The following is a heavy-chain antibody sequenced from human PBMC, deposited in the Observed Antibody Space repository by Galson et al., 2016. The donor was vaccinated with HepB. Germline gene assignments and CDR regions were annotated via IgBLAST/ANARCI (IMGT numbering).Heavy chain of an antibody. CDR2: IIAIFGTA. D-gene: IGHD3-16*01. CDR1: GGIFNSYG. CDR3: ARASGYHYVSWFDP. J-gene: IGHJ5*02. Sequence: SVKVSCKASGGIFNSYGITWVRQAPGQGLEWMGGIIAIFGTANYAQKFQGRVTITADESTSTVYMELSSLGSEDTAVYYCARASGYHYVSWFDPWGQGTLVTVSS. V-gene: IGHV1-69*13.